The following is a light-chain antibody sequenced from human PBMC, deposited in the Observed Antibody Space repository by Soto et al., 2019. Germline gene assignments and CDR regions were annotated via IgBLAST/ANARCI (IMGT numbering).Light chain of an antibody. CDR3: HQYNNWHA. V-gene: IGKV3-15*01. Sequence: EIVMTQSPATLSVSPGERVTLSCRASPSVSTNLAWHQQKPGQAPRLLIYAASTRATGVPPRFSGSGSGTYFTLTISSLQSEDFALYYCHQYNNWHAFGGGTKVEVK. J-gene: IGKJ4*01. CDR1: PSVSTN. CDR2: AAS.